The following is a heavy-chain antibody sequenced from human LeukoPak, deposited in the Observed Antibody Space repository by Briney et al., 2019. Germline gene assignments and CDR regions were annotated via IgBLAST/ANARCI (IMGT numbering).Heavy chain of an antibody. D-gene: IGHD4-17*01. Sequence: PGGSLRLSCSASGFTFSSYAMHWVRQAPGKGLEYVSAISSNGGSTYYADSVKGRFTISRDNSKNTLYLQMSSLRAEDTAVYYCVKEAPDYGDYYWFAPGGQETLVTVSS. CDR1: GFTFSSYA. J-gene: IGHJ5*02. CDR3: VKEAPDYGDYYWFAP. CDR2: ISSNGGST. V-gene: IGHV3-64D*06.